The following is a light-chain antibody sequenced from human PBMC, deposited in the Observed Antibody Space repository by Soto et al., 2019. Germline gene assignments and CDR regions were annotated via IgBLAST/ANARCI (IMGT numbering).Light chain of an antibody. CDR3: QTWGTGIRV. CDR1: SGHSSYA. Sequence: QSVLTQSPSASASLGASVKLTCTPSSGHSSYAIAWHQQQPEKGPRYLMKLNSDGSHGKGDGIPDRFSGSSSGAERYLTISSLQSEDEADYYCQTWGTGIRVFGGGTKLTVL. J-gene: IGLJ3*02. CDR2: LNSDGSH. V-gene: IGLV4-69*01.